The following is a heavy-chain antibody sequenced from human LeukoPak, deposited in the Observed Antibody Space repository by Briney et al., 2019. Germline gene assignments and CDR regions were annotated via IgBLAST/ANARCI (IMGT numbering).Heavy chain of an antibody. V-gene: IGHV1-2*02. J-gene: IGHJ4*02. D-gene: IGHD1-26*01. CDR3: AREGSGSYSTVD. CDR1: GYTFTGYY. CDR2: INPNSGGT. Sequence: GASVKVSCKASGYTFTGYYMHWVRQAPGQGLEWMGWINPNSGGTNYAQKFQGRVTITADKSTSTAYMELSSLRSEDTAVYYCAREGSGSYSTVDWGQGTLVTVSS.